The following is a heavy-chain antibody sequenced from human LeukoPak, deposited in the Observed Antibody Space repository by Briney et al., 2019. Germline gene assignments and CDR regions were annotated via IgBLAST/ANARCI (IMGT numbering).Heavy chain of an antibody. Sequence: ASVTVSCTASVYTFLNYGISWVRQAPGQGLELMGWISPYSGNTDYPQRLQGRVIMTTDTSTTTAFMELRSLRSDDTAVYYCARTSGVSVAGSPYYFDYWGQGTLVTVSS. CDR2: ISPYSGNT. V-gene: IGHV1-18*01. CDR3: ARTSGVSVAGSPYYFDY. J-gene: IGHJ4*02. CDR1: VYTFLNYG. D-gene: IGHD6-19*01.